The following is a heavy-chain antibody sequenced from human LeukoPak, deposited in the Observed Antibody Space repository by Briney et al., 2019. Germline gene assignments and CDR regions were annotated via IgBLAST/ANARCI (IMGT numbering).Heavy chain of an antibody. CDR2: INHSGGT. V-gene: IGHV4-39*07. CDR3: ARKRY. CDR1: GGSISSGSYY. Sequence: KPSQTLSLTCTVSGGSISSGSYYWSWIRQPPGKGLEWIGEINHSGGTNYNPSLKSRVTISVDTSKNQFSLKLSSVTAADTAVYYCARKRYWGQGTLVTVSS. J-gene: IGHJ4*02.